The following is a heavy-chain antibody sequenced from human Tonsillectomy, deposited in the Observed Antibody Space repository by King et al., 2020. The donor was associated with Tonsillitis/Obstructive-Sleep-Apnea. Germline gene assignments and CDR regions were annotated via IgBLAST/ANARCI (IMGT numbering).Heavy chain of an antibody. Sequence: VQLVESGGGVVQPGRSLRLSCAASGFTFSSYGMHWVRQAPGKGLEWVAVISYDGSNKYYADSVKGRFTISRDNSKNTLYLQMNSLRAEDTAVYYCAKEPYGAPYYFDYWGQGTLVTVSS. CDR2: ISYDGSNK. CDR1: GFTFSSYG. J-gene: IGHJ4*02. V-gene: IGHV3-30*18. CDR3: AKEPYGAPYYFDY. D-gene: IGHD4-17*01.